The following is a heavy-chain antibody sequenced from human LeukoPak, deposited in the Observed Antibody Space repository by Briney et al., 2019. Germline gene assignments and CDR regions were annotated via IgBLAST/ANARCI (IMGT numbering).Heavy chain of an antibody. CDR1: GASISGSSYY. Sequence: WETLSLTCTVSGASISGSSYYWGWLRQPPGKGLEWIVGIYYSRSTYYHPSLKSRVTISVHTSKNQCSLKLSSVTAADTAVYYCARLWECGELLYFDYWGQGTLVTVSS. CDR3: ARLWECGELLYFDY. CDR2: IYYSRST. D-gene: IGHD3-10*01. J-gene: IGHJ4*02. V-gene: IGHV4-39*01.